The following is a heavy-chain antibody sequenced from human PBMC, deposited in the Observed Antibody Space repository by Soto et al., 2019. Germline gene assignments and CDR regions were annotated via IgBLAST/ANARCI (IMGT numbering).Heavy chain of an antibody. CDR3: ARDVSGSSIAAPYFDY. J-gene: IGHJ4*02. Sequence: PGGSLRLSCAASGFTFTSYSMNWVRQAPGKGLEWVSYISSSSNTIYYADSVKGRFTISRDNAKTSLYLQMSRLTAEDTAVYYCARDVSGSSIAAPYFDYWGQGTLVTVSS. V-gene: IGHV3-48*01. CDR2: ISSSSNTI. D-gene: IGHD6-6*01. CDR1: GFTFTSYS.